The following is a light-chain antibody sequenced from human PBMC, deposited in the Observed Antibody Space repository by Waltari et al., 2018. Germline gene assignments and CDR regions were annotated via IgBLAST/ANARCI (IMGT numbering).Light chain of an antibody. CDR1: QSVISH. CDR3: QQRIAWPYT. V-gene: IGKV3-11*01. J-gene: IGKJ2*01. Sequence: EIVLTQSPATLSLSPGERATLSCRASQSVISHLAWYQQKPGQPPRLLIYDASNRATGIPARFSGSGSRTDLTLAISSLEPEDFAVYYCQQRIAWPYTFGQGTKLEI. CDR2: DAS.